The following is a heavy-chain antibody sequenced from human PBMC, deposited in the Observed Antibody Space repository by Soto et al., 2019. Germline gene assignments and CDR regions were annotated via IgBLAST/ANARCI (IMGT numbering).Heavy chain of an antibody. CDR1: GFTFSSYA. CDR3: AKAGPFDDSSGYYYLAAFDI. V-gene: IGHV3-23*01. Sequence: LRLSCAASGFTFSSYAMSWVRQAPGKGLEWVSAISGSGGSTYYADSVKGRFTISRDNSKNTLYLQMNSLRAEDTAVYYCAKAGPFDDSSGYYYLAAFDIWGQGTMVTVSS. D-gene: IGHD3-22*01. CDR2: ISGSGGST. J-gene: IGHJ3*02.